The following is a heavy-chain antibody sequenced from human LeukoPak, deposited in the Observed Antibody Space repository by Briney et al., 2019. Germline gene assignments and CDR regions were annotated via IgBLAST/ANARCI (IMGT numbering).Heavy chain of an antibody. Sequence: SETLSLTCTVSGGSISSYYWSWIRQPPGKGLEWIAYIYYSGSTNYNPSLKSRVTISVDTSKNQFSLKLSSVTAADTAVYYCAGMSSDYYDSSGPFNYWGQGTLVTVSS. CDR3: AGMSSDYYDSSGPFNY. D-gene: IGHD3-22*01. CDR2: IYYSGST. V-gene: IGHV4-59*01. CDR1: GGSISSYY. J-gene: IGHJ4*02.